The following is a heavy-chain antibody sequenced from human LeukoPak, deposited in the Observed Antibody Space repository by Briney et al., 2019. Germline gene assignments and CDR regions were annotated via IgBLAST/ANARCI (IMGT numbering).Heavy chain of an antibody. CDR1: GGTFSSYA. D-gene: IGHD3-22*01. V-gene: IGHV1-69*05. J-gene: IGHJ4*02. CDR3: AREAYYDSSGYFDY. Sequence: SVKVSCKASGGTFSSYAISWVRQAPGQGLEWMGRIIPIFGTANYGQKFQGRVTITTDESTSTAYMELSSLRSEDTAVYYCAREAYYDSSGYFDYWGQGTLVTVSS. CDR2: IIPIFGTA.